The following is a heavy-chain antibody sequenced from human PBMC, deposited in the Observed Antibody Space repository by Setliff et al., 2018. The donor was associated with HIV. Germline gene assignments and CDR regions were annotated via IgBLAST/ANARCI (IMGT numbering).Heavy chain of an antibody. CDR1: GGSIGSRDYS. J-gene: IGHJ5*02. CDR3: ARHTLSLNPFDP. V-gene: IGHV4-39*01. Sequence: SETLSLTCTVSGGSIGSRDYSWGWIRQPPGKGLEWIVSLPHSGATFYNPSLRSRVTTSEDTSKNQFSLKLRSVTAADTAVYYCARHTLSLNPFDPWGQGTLVTVSS. CDR2: LPHSGAT.